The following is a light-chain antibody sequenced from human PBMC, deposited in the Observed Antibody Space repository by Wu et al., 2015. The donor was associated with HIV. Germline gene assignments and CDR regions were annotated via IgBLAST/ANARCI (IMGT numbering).Light chain of an antibody. V-gene: IGKV3-15*01. J-gene: IGKJ3*01. CDR3: QVYNDWPPIFT. CDR1: QSVSSN. CDR2: GAS. Sequence: EIVMTQSPATLSVSPGERATLSCRASQSVSSNLAWYQQKPGQAPRLLIYGASTRATGIPARFSGSGSGTEFTLTISSMQSEDFAVYYCQVYNDWPPIFTFGPGTKVDIK.